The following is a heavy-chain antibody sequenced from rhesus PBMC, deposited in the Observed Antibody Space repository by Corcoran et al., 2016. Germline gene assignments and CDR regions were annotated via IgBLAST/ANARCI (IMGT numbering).Heavy chain of an antibody. V-gene: IGHV4-169*02. Sequence: QLQLQESGPGLVKPSETLSVTCAVSGGSISSSYWSWIRQAPGKGLEWIGYNYGSVSSTNYNPSLKSRVPLSVGTSKNQLSLKLSSVTTAATAVYYCAREGEYCSSTYCSSSYYFDYWGQGVLVTVSS. CDR1: GGSISSSY. CDR2: NYGSVSST. J-gene: IGHJ4*01. D-gene: IGHD2-15*01. CDR3: AREGEYCSSTYCSSSYYFDY.